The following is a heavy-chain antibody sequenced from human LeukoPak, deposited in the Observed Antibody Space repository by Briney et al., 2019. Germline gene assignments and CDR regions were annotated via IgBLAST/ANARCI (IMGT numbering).Heavy chain of an antibody. Sequence: ASVKVSCKASGYTFTSYGIIWVRQAPGQGLEWMGWISTYNGNTNYAQKLQGRVTMTTDTSTSTAYMELRSLRSDDTAVYYCARSYGDLNYFDYWGQGTLVTVSS. CDR3: ARSYGDLNYFDY. CDR2: ISTYNGNT. CDR1: GYTFTSYG. J-gene: IGHJ4*02. D-gene: IGHD4-17*01. V-gene: IGHV1-18*01.